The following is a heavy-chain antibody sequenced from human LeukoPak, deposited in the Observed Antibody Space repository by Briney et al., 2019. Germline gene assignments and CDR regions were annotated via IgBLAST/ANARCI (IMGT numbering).Heavy chain of an antibody. Sequence: SETLSLTCAVYGGSFSGYYWSWIRQPPGKGLEWIGEINHSGSTNYNPSLKSRVTISVDTSKNQFPLKLSSVTAADTAVYYCARAPPKGYCSGGSCYRNGRYYFDYWGQGTLVTVSS. CDR2: INHSGST. V-gene: IGHV4-34*01. D-gene: IGHD2-15*01. J-gene: IGHJ4*02. CDR1: GGSFSGYY. CDR3: ARAPPKGYCSGGSCYRNGRYYFDY.